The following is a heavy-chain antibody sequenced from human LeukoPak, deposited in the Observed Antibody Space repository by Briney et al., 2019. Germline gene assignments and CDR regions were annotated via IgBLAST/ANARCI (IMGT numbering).Heavy chain of an antibody. CDR3: ASGTAMVFADY. CDR1: GGSISGYY. Sequence: SETLPLTCTVSGGSISGYYWSWIRQPPGKGLEWIGEINHSGSTNYNPSLKSRVTISVDTSKNQFSLKLSSVTAADTAVYYCASGTAMVFADYWGQGTLVTVSS. CDR2: INHSGST. J-gene: IGHJ4*02. V-gene: IGHV4-34*01. D-gene: IGHD5-18*01.